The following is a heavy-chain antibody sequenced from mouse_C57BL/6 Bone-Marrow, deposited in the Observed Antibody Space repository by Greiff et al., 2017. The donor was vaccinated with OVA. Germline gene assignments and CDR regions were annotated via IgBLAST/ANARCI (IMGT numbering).Heavy chain of an antibody. Sequence: QVQLQQPGAELVKPGASVKMSCKASGYTFTSYWITWVKQRPGQGLEWIGDIYPGSGSTNYNEKFKSKATLTVDTSSSTAYMQLSSLTSEDSAVYYCARGDYGYDESAMDYWGQGTSVTVSS. D-gene: IGHD2-2*01. V-gene: IGHV1-55*01. CDR1: GYTFTSYW. CDR3: ARGDYGYDESAMDY. CDR2: IYPGSGST. J-gene: IGHJ4*01.